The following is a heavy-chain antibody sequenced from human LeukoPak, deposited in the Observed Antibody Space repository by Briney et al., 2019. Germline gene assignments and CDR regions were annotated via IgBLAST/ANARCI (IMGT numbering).Heavy chain of an antibody. CDR2: ISGSGGST. CDR1: GFTFSSYG. J-gene: IGHJ5*02. V-gene: IGHV3-23*01. D-gene: IGHD6-19*01. Sequence: GGSLRLSCAASGFTFSSYGMSWVRQAPGKGLEWVSAISGSGGSTYYADSVKGRFTISRDNAKNSLYLQMNSLRAEDTAVYYCARDRSGWYTPGWFDPWGQGTLVTVSS. CDR3: ARDRSGWYTPGWFDP.